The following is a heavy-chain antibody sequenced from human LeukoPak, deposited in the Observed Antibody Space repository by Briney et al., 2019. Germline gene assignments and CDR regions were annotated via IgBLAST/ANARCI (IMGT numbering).Heavy chain of an antibody. CDR3: AWGARYFELGAFDI. D-gene: IGHD3-9*01. J-gene: IGHJ3*02. CDR1: GFTFSSYA. CDR2: INGSGGST. V-gene: IGHV3-23*01. Sequence: GGTLRLSCAASGFTFSSYAMSWVRQAPGKGLEWLSAINGSGGSTYYSDSVKGRFTISRNNSKNTLYLQMNRLRAEDTAVYYCAWGARYFELGAFDIWGQGTMVTVSS.